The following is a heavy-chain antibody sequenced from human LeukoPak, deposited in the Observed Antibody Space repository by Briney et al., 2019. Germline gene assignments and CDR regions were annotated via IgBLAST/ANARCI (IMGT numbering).Heavy chain of an antibody. CDR3: AKDRRYCSSTSCSGWFDP. V-gene: IGHV3-30*18. CDR2: ISYDGSNK. Sequence: PGGSLRLSCAASGFTFSSYGMHWVRQAPGKGLEWVAVISYDGSNKYYADSVKGRFTISRDNSKNTLYLQMNSLRAEDTAVYHCAKDRRYCSSTSCSGWFDPWGQGTLVTVSS. CDR1: GFTFSSYG. J-gene: IGHJ5*02. D-gene: IGHD2-2*01.